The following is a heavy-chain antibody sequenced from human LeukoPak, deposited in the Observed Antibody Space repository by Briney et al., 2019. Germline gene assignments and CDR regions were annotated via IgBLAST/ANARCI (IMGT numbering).Heavy chain of an antibody. CDR3: AKDDISGNHRGAACDI. Sequence: PGGSLRLSCAASGFSSSTYLMTWVRQAPGKGLEWVSTISPSGDSTYYADSVKGRFTVSEDNSQNTLYLQMNSLRAEDTAAYYCAKDDISGNHRGAACDIWGQGTMVTISS. CDR2: ISPSGDST. J-gene: IGHJ3*02. D-gene: IGHD3-22*01. V-gene: IGHV3-23*01. CDR1: GFSSSTYL.